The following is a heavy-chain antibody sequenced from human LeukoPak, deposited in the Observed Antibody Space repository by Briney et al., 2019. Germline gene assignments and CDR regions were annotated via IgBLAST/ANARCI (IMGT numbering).Heavy chain of an antibody. D-gene: IGHD2/OR15-2a*01. J-gene: IGHJ6*02. CDR1: GYNFRNYD. V-gene: IGHV1-8*01. Sequence: ASVKVSCKASGYNFRNYDINWVRQATGKGLEWMGWMNPNRGNTGYAEKFQGRVTLPMYTSISTAYMEIGSLRSEDTAVYYCARAEVSSDSFYHHGMDVWGQGTTVTVYS. CDR2: MNPNRGNT. CDR3: ARAEVSSDSFYHHGMDV.